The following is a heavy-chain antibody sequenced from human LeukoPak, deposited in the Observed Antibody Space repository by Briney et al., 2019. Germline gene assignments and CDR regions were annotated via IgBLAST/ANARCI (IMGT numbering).Heavy chain of an antibody. D-gene: IGHD3-22*01. CDR2: ISSSGSTI. CDR3: ARDFISGYYSPTPPYAFGI. CDR1: GFTFSDYY. V-gene: IGHV3-11*01. J-gene: IGHJ3*02. Sequence: GGSLRLSCAASGFTFSDYYMSWIRQAPGKGLEWVSYISSSGSTIYYADSVKGRFTISRDNAKNSLYLQMNSLRSDDTAVYYCARDFISGYYSPTPPYAFGIWGQGTMVTVSS.